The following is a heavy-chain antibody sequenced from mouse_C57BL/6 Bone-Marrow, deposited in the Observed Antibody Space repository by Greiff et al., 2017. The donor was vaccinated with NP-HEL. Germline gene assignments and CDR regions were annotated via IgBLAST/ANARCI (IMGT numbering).Heavy chain of an antibody. Sequence: EVKLVESGGGLVKPGGSLKLSCAASGFTFSSYAMSWVRQTPEKRLEWVATISDGGSYTYYPDNVKGRFTISRDNAKNNLYLQMSHLKSEDTAMYYSASYDRDGAMDYWGQGTSVTVSS. CDR3: ASYDRDGAMDY. D-gene: IGHD2-12*01. CDR1: GFTFSSYA. V-gene: IGHV5-4*03. CDR2: ISDGGSYT. J-gene: IGHJ4*01.